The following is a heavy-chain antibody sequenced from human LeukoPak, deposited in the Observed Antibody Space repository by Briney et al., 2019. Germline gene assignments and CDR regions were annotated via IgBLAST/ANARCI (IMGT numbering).Heavy chain of an antibody. CDR2: IYYSGST. CDR1: GGSISSYY. Sequence: SETLSLTCTVSGGSISSYYWSWIRQPPGKGLEWIGYIYYSGSTNYNPSLTSRVTISVDTSKNQFSLKLSSVTAADTAVYYCARDPVDTAMERYFDYWGQGTLVTVSS. J-gene: IGHJ4*02. V-gene: IGHV4-59*01. CDR3: ARDPVDTAMERYFDY. D-gene: IGHD5-18*01.